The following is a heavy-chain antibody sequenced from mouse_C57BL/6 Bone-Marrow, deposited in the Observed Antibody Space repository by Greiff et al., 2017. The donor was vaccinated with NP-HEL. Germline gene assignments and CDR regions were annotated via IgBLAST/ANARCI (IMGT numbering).Heavy chain of an antibody. D-gene: IGHD1-1*01. CDR2: IDPANGNT. J-gene: IGHJ4*01. CDR3: ASDGSSPYYAMDY. V-gene: IGHV14-3*01. CDR1: GFNIKNTY. Sequence: VQLKQSVAELVRPGASVKLSCTASGFNIKNTYMHWVKQRPEQGLEWIGRIDPANGNTKYAPTFQGKATITADTSSNTAYLQLSSLTSEDTAIYYGASDGSSPYYAMDYWGQGTSVTVSS.